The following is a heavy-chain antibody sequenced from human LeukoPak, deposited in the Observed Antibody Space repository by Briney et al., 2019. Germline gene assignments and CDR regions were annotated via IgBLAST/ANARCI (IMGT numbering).Heavy chain of an antibody. CDR2: ISYDGSNK. J-gene: IGHJ5*02. V-gene: IGHV3-30*04. Sequence: PGWSLRLSCAASGLTFSSYAMNWVRQAPAKGLEWVAVISYDGSNKYYADSVKGRFTISRDNSKNTLYLQMNSLRAEDTAVYYCAKAGAYCSGGSCPGWFDPWGQGTLVTVSS. D-gene: IGHD2-15*01. CDR3: AKAGAYCSGGSCPGWFDP. CDR1: GLTFSSYA.